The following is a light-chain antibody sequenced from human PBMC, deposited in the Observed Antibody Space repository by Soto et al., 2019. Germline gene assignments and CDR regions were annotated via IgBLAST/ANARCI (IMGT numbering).Light chain of an antibody. Sequence: QAVVTQPASVSGSPGQSITISCTGTSSDVGGYNYVSWYQQHPGKAPKLMIYEVSNRPSGVSNRFSGSKSGNTVSLTISGLQAEDEADYYCSSYTSSSTRFGGGTQLTVL. V-gene: IGLV2-14*01. CDR2: EVS. CDR1: SSDVGGYNY. J-gene: IGLJ2*01. CDR3: SSYTSSSTR.